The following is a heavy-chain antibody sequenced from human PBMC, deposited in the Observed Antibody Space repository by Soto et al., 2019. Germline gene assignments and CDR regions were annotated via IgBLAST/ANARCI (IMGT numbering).Heavy chain of an antibody. CDR3: ATGPDGSSWYAGY. V-gene: IGHV1-69*13. CDR1: GGTFRSYS. J-gene: IGHJ4*02. D-gene: IGHD6-13*01. Sequence: VASVKVSCKASGGTFRSYSISWVLEAPGQGLEWMGGIIPIFGTANYAQKFQGRVTITADESTSTAYMELSSLRSEDTAVYYCATGPDGSSWYAGYWGQGTQVTVSS. CDR2: IIPIFGTA.